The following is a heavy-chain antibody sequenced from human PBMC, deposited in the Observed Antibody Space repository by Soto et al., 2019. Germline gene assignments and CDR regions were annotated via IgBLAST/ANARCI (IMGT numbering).Heavy chain of an antibody. Sequence: QVQLVESGGGVVQPGRSLTLSCAASGFTVSSYGMHWVRQAPGKGLEWVAVISYDGSNKYYADSVKGRFTIPRNNSKNMPHLQMNSVRAEDTAVYYCAKDDDGYSYDTSSLDYWGQGTLVTVSS. V-gene: IGHV3-30*18. D-gene: IGHD5-18*01. CDR1: GFTVSSYG. CDR3: AKDDDGYSYDTSSLDY. J-gene: IGHJ4*02. CDR2: ISYDGSNK.